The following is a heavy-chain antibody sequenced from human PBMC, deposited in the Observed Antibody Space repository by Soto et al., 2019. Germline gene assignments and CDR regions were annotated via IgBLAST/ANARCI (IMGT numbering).Heavy chain of an antibody. CDR1: GFTFTSSA. J-gene: IGHJ6*02. CDR2: IVVGSGNT. V-gene: IGHV1-58*01. Sequence: GASVKVSCKASGFTFTSSAVQWVRQARGQRLEWIGWIVVGSGNTNYAQKFQERVTITRDMSTSTAYMELSGLRSEDTAVYYCASGRYGDYLYYYYYGMDVWGQGTTVTVSS. D-gene: IGHD4-17*01. CDR3: ASGRYGDYLYYYYYGMDV.